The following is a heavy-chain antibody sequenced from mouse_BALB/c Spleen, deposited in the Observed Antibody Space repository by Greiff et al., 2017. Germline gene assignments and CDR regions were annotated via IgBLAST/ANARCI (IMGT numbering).Heavy chain of an antibody. V-gene: IGHV1-80*01. Sequence: QVQLQQSGAELVRPGSSVKISCKASGYAFSSYWMNWVKQRPGQGLEWIGQIYPGDGDTNYNGKFKGKATLTADKSSSTAYMQLSSLTSEDSAVYFCAINWDRGAMDYWGRGTSVTVSS. CDR3: AINWDRGAMDY. CDR1: GYAFSSYW. CDR2: IYPGDGDT. D-gene: IGHD4-1*02. J-gene: IGHJ4*01.